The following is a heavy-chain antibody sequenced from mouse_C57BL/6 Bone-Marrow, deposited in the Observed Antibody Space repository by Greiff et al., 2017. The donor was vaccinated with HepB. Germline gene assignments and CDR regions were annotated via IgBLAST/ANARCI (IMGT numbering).Heavy chain of an antibody. Sequence: QVQLQQPGAELVKPGASVKLSCKASGYTFTSYWMHWVKQRPGQGLEWIGMIHPNSGSTNYNEKFKSKATLTVDKSSSTAYMQLSSLTSEDSAVYHCARSGYDYPSFAYWGQGTLVTVSA. J-gene: IGHJ3*01. CDR3: ARSGYDYPSFAY. CDR1: GYTFTSYW. D-gene: IGHD2-4*01. V-gene: IGHV1-64*01. CDR2: IHPNSGST.